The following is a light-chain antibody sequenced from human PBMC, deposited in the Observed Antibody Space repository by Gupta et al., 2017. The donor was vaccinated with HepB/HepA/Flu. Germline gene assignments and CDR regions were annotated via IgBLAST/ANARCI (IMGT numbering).Light chain of an antibody. V-gene: IGKV3-20*01. J-gene: IGKJ1*01. Sequence: DIVLTQSPGPLPLSPGERATLSCRTSQSDRRYYLAWHQQKPGQAPRLVIYGASSSAPSIRCRGSGSGSGIAVTRTSSGVYAEYDSEHYGELPITFGQGTRVEIK. CDR2: GAS. CDR3: ELPIT. CDR1: QSDRRYY.